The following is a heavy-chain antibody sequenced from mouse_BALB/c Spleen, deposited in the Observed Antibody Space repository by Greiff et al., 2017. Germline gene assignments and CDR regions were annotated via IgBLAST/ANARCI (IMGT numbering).Heavy chain of an antibody. CDR3: ASLVYYGNYRAMDY. V-gene: IGHV3-2*02. J-gene: IGHJ4*01. CDR1: GYSITSDYA. D-gene: IGHD2-1*01. Sequence: VQLKESGPGLVKPSQSLSLTCTVTGYSITSDYAWNWIRQFPGNKLEWMGYISYSGSTSYNPSLKSRISITRDTSKNQFFLQLNSVTTEDTATYYCASLVYYGNYRAMDYWGQGTSVTVSS. CDR2: ISYSGST.